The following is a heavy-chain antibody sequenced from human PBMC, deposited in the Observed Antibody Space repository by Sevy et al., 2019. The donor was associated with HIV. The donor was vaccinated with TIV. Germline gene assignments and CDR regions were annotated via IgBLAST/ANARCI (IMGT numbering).Heavy chain of an antibody. J-gene: IGHJ4*02. V-gene: IGHV3-15*07. CDR3: TTDGGGYNYGYSFDY. Sequence: GGSLRLSCAASGFTFSNAWMNWVRQAPGKGLEWVGRIKSKTDCGTTDNAAPVKGRFTISRDDSKNTLYLQMNSLKTEDTAVYYCTTDGGGYNYGYSFDYWGQGTLVTVSS. CDR2: IKSKTDCGTT. CDR1: GFTFSNAW. D-gene: IGHD5-18*01.